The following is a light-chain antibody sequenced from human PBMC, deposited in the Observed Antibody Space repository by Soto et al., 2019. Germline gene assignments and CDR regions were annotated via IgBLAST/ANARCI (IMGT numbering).Light chain of an antibody. Sequence: QSALTQVASVSASPGQSITISCTGTSSDVGGHNYVSWYQQHPGNALKLMIYNVDYRPSGISNRFSGSKSGNTASLTISGLQADDEAYYYCSSYADSSTVVFGGGTKVTVL. CDR1: SSDVGGHNY. CDR2: NVD. J-gene: IGLJ2*01. CDR3: SSYADSSTVV. V-gene: IGLV2-14*03.